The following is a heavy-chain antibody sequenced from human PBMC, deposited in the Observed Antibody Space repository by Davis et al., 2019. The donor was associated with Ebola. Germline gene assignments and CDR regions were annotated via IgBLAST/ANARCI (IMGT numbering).Heavy chain of an antibody. CDR1: GVPMAGYY. Sequence: PSETLSLTCTVSGVPMAGYYWNWIRQTPEKGLEWIGYSYTNGATNYNPSVKSRVTISVDRSKRQISLELRSVTVADTAVYYCALGGKEDWFDPWGQGTLVSVSS. J-gene: IGHJ5*02. D-gene: IGHD1-26*01. CDR3: ALGGKEDWFDP. CDR2: SYTNGAT. V-gene: IGHV4-4*08.